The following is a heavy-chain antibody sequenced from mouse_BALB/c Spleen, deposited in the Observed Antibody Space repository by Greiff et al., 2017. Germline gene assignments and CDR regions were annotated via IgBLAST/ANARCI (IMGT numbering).Heavy chain of an antibody. CDR2: ISYSGST. J-gene: IGHJ4*01. V-gene: IGHV3-2*02. D-gene: IGHD2-3*01. CDR1: GYSITSDYA. Sequence: EVKLMESGPGLVKPSQSLSLTCTVTGYSITSDYAWNWIRQFPGNKLEWMGYISYSGSTSYNPSLKSRISITRDTSKNQFFLQLNSVTTEDTATYYCARIRYDGYHYYAMDYWGQGTSVTVSS. CDR3: ARIRYDGYHYYAMDY.